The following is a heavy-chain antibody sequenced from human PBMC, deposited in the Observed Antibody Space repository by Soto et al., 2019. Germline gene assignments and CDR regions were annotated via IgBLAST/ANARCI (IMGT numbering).Heavy chain of an antibody. J-gene: IGHJ4*02. D-gene: IGHD3-9*01. CDR1: GFSFGTYD. Sequence: GGSLRLSCSASGFSFGTYDVHWVRQAPAKGLEFVAGISPNGAATYYADSVKGRSTISRDNSKNTLYLQMSSLTPDDTAVYYCVKLTDYCGLGTLVTVSS. CDR2: ISPNGAAT. CDR3: VKLTDY. V-gene: IGHV3-64D*06.